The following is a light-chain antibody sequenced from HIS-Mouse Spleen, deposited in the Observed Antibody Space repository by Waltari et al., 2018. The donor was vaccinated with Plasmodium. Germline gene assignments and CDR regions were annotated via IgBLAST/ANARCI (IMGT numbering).Light chain of an antibody. CDR1: SSNVGGYNL. Sequence: QSALTQPASVSGSPGQSITISCTGTSSNVGGYNLFSWYQQHPGKAPKLMIYEGSKRPSGVSNRFSGSKSGNKASLTISGLQAEDEADYYCCSYAGSSTFVVFGGGTKLTVL. J-gene: IGLJ2*01. V-gene: IGLV2-23*03. CDR3: CSYAGSSTFVV. CDR2: EGS.